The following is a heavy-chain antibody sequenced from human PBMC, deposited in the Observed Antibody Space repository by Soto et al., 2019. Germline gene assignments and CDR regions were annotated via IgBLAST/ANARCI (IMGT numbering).Heavy chain of an antibody. V-gene: IGHV4-34*01. CDR3: ARGLILWFGELSGRGGYYYYMDV. Sequence: QVQLQQWGAGLLKPSETLSLTCAVYGGSFSGYQWTWIRQTPGKGLEWIGEINDSGNSNYNPSLKSRVTIVLDTPKTQISLKLSSVTAADTAVYYCARGLILWFGELSGRGGYYYYMDVWGEGTTVIVSS. D-gene: IGHD3-10*01. J-gene: IGHJ6*03. CDR2: INDSGNS. CDR1: GGSFSGYQ.